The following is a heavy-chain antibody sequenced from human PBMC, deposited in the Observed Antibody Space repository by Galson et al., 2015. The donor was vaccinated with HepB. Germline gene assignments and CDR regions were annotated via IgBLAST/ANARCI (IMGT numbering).Heavy chain of an antibody. CDR2: LSNSGDIT. Sequence: SLRLSCAASGFTFSSYAMHWVRQAPGKGLEWVSALSNSGDITYYSESVKGRFTISRDNSKNTLYLQMNSLRAEDTAIYYCAKDRAVTNPLYYFDHWGQGTLVTVSS. CDR1: GFTFSSYA. CDR3: AKDRAVTNPLYYFDH. J-gene: IGHJ4*02. D-gene: IGHD4-17*01. V-gene: IGHV3-23*01.